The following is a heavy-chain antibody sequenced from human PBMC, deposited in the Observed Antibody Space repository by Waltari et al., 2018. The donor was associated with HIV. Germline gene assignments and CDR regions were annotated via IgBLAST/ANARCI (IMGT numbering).Heavy chain of an antibody. Sequence: QVQLVQSGAEVKKPGASVKVSCRTSGYTFTNHDINWVRQAAGQGLEWMGWMHPNSGNTGFAQNFPGRVTMTRNSSISTAYMELRSLKSEDTALYYCARSLTSRPGYGGVMAFWGQGSLVTVSS. J-gene: IGHJ4*02. CDR3: ARSLTSRPGYGGVMAF. V-gene: IGHV1-8*01. D-gene: IGHD3-16*01. CDR2: MHPNSGNT. CDR1: GYTFTNHD.